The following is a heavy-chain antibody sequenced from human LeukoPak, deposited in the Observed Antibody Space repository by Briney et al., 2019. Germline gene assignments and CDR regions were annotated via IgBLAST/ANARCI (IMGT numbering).Heavy chain of an antibody. D-gene: IGHD2-2*02. Sequence: GGSLRLSCAASGFTFSSYWMSWVRQAPGKGLEWVANIKQDGSEKYYVDSVKGRFTISRDNAKNSLYLQMNSLRAEDTAVYYRARVVVVPAAINYYYYMDVWGKGTTVTVSS. V-gene: IGHV3-7*01. CDR2: IKQDGSEK. CDR1: GFTFSSYW. J-gene: IGHJ6*03. CDR3: ARVVVVPAAINYYYYMDV.